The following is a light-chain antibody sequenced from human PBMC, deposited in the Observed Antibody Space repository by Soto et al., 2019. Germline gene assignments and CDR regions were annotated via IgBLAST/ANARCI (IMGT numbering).Light chain of an antibody. CDR1: QSISSW. Sequence: DIQMTQSPSTLSASVGDRVTITCRASQSISSWLAWYQQKPGKAPKLLIYKASSLESGVPSRFSGSGSGTEFTITISSLQPDDFATYYCQQYNSYSPYTFGQGTKVDIK. CDR3: QQYNSYSPYT. V-gene: IGKV1-5*03. CDR2: KAS. J-gene: IGKJ2*01.